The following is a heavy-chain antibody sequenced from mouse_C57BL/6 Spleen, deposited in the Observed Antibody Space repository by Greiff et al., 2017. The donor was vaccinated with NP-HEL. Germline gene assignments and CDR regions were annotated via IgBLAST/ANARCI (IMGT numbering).Heavy chain of an antibody. CDR3: ARGNSKRDAMDY. Sequence: EVHLVESGGGLVKPGGSLKLSCAASGFTFSSYAMSWVRQTPEKRLEWVATISDGGSYTYYPDNVKGRFTISRDNAKNNLYLQMSHLKSEDTAMYYCARGNSKRDAMDYWGQGTSVTVSS. V-gene: IGHV5-4*01. D-gene: IGHD2-5*01. CDR2: ISDGGSYT. J-gene: IGHJ4*01. CDR1: GFTFSSYA.